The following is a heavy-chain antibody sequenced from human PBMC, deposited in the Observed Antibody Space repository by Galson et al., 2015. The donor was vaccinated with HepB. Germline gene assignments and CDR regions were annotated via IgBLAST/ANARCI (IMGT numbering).Heavy chain of an antibody. D-gene: IGHD4-17*01. J-gene: IGHJ4*02. CDR2: ISGSGVST. Sequence: SLRLSCAASGFTFSSYAMTWVRQAPGKGLAWVSTISGSGVSTYYADSVKGRSTISRDNSKNTLYLQMNSLRAEDTAVYYCAKGGFGDYDRYLDYRGRGTLVTVSS. CDR3: AKGGFGDYDRYLDY. CDR1: GFTFSSYA. V-gene: IGHV3-23*01.